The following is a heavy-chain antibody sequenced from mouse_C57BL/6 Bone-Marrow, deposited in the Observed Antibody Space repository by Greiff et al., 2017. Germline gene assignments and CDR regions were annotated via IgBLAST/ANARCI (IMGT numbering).Heavy chain of an antibody. CDR2: ISSGSSTI. CDR3: ARPSSSWYFDV. V-gene: IGHV5-17*01. Sequence: EVKLVESGGGLVKPGGSLKLSCAASGFTFSDYGMHWVRQAPEKGLEWVAYISSGSSTIYYANTVTGRFTISRDNAKNTLFLQMTSLRSEDTAMYYCARPSSSWYFDVWGTGTTVTVSS. J-gene: IGHJ1*03. D-gene: IGHD1-1*01. CDR1: GFTFSDYG.